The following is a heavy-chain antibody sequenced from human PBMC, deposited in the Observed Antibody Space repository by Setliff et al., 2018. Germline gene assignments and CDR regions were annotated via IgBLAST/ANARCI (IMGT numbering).Heavy chain of an antibody. CDR1: GGSISSGSDY. J-gene: IGHJ6*03. CDR3: ARAISGWYSAHYYYMDV. CDR2: IYTSGST. V-gene: IGHV4-61*09. Sequence: PSETLSLTCSVSGGSISSGSDYWTWIRQPAGKGLEWIGHIYTSGSTNYNPSLKSRVTISVDASKNQLSLNLRSVTAADTAVYYCARAISGWYSAHYYYMDVWGEGTTVTVSS. D-gene: IGHD6-19*01.